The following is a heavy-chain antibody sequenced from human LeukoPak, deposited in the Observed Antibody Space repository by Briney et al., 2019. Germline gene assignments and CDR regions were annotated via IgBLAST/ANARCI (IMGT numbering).Heavy chain of an antibody. D-gene: IGHD5-18*01. J-gene: IGHJ4*02. CDR2: INPNSGGT. CDR3: ARDLLSYSYGCDY. CDR1: GYTFTGYC. V-gene: IGHV1-2*02. Sequence: ASVKVSCKASGYTFTGYCMHWVRQATGQGLEWMGWINPNSGGTNYAQKFQGRVTMTRDTSISTAYMELSRLRSDDTAVYYCARDLLSYSYGCDYWGQGTLVTVSS.